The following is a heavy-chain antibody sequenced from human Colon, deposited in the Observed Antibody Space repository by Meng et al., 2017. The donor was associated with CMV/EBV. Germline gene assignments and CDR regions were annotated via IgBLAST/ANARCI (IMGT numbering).Heavy chain of an antibody. CDR3: ARVNRVRMDQ. D-gene: IGHD2-15*01. Sequence: LTFVVSSGSVRSANWWAWVRQAPGESLEWIGQVYDSGSTNYNPSLKSRVTMSVDKSKNQFSLNLTFVTAADTAVYYCARVNRVRMDQWGQGALVTVSS. V-gene: IGHV4-4*02. J-gene: IGHJ4*02. CDR2: VYDSGST. CDR1: SGSVRSANW.